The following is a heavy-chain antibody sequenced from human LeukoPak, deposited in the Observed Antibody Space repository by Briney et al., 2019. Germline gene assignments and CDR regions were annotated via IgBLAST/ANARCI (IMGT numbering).Heavy chain of an antibody. CDR3: ARESREQQLVLDY. J-gene: IGHJ4*02. CDR2: IYYSGST. Sequence: SETLSLTCTVSGGSISSGDYYWSWIRQPPGKGLEWIGYIYYSGSTYYNPSLNSRFTISVDTSKNQFSLKLSSVTAADTAVYYCARESREQQLVLDYWGQGTLVTVSS. V-gene: IGHV4-30-4*01. D-gene: IGHD6-13*01. CDR1: GGSISSGDYY.